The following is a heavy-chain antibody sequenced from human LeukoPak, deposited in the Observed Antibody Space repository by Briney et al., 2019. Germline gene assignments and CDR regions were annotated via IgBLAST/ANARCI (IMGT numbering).Heavy chain of an antibody. D-gene: IGHD6-19*01. Sequence: SETLSLTCTVSGGSISSYYWSWIRQPPGKGLEWIGYIYYSGSTNYNPSLKSRVTISVDTSKNQFSLKLSSVTAADTAVYYCARDGKVGYSSGWFDPWGQGTLVTVSS. CDR2: IYYSGST. CDR1: GGSISSYY. V-gene: IGHV4-59*12. J-gene: IGHJ5*02. CDR3: ARDGKVGYSSGWFDP.